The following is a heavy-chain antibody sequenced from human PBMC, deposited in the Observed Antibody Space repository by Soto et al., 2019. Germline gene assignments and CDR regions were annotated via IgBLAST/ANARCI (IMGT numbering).Heavy chain of an antibody. V-gene: IGHV4-39*01. D-gene: IGHD1-1*01. J-gene: IGHJ4*02. CDR2: IYYSGST. CDR3: ARHGPLSNNWNQLDY. Sequence: QLQLQESGPGLVKPSETLSLTCTVSGGSISSSSYYWGWIRQPPGKGLEWIGNIYYSGSTYYNPSLKSRVTISVDTSKNHFSLKLSAVTAADTAVYYCARHGPLSNNWNQLDYWGQGTLVTVSS. CDR1: GGSISSSSYY.